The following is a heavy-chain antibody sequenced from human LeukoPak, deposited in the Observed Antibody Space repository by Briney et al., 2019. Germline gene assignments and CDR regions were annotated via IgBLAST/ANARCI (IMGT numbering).Heavy chain of an antibody. CDR2: ISGSGGST. J-gene: IGHJ4*02. CDR1: GFTFSSYA. D-gene: IGHD5-24*01. V-gene: IGHV3-23*01. CDR3: AKQTLDGYNLIDY. Sequence: GGSLRLSCAASGFTFSSYAMRWVRQAPGKGLEWVSDISGSGGSTYYADSVKGRFTISRDNSKNTPYLQMNSLRAEDTAVYYCAKQTLDGYNLIDYWGQGTLVTVSS.